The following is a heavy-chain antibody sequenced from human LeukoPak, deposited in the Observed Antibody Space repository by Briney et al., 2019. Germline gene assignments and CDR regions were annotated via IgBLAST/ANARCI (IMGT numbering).Heavy chain of an antibody. CDR1: GFTVSTNY. D-gene: IGHD3-10*01. Sequence: GGSLRLSCAASGFTVSTNYMSWVRQAPGRGLEWVSVLSSGGSTYYADSVKGRFTISGDNSKNTLYHQMNSLRAEDTAVYYCASTAYNSGSYFYYYGMDVWGQGTTVTVSS. J-gene: IGHJ6*02. V-gene: IGHV3-53*01. CDR2: LSSGGST. CDR3: ASTAYNSGSYFYYYGMDV.